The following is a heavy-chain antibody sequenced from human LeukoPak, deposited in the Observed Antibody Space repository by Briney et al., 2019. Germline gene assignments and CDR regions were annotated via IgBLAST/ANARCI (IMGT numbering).Heavy chain of an antibody. D-gene: IGHD3-10*01. CDR1: GFTFSSYA. Sequence: GGSLRLSCAASGFTFSSYAMHWVRQAPGKGLEWVAVISYDGSNKYYADSVKGRFTISRDNSKNTLYLQMNSLRAEDTAMYFCERDVGAVRGEVYFDYWGQGTLVTVSS. CDR2: ISYDGSNK. V-gene: IGHV3-30*04. CDR3: ERDVGAVRGEVYFDY. J-gene: IGHJ4*02.